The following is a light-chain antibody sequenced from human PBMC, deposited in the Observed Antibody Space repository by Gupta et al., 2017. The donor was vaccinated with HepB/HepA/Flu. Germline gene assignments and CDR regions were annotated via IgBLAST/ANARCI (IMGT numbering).Light chain of an antibody. V-gene: IGLV2-14*03. Sequence: QSALTQPASVSGSPGQSVTISCTGTSSEVGVYKFVSWYQQHPDKAPKLMIYDVSDRPSGVSNRFSASKSGNTASLTISGLQAEDEADYYCSSYSSSSTLVVFGGGTKLTVL. CDR3: SSYSSSSTLVV. CDR2: DVS. J-gene: IGLJ2*01. CDR1: SSEVGVYKF.